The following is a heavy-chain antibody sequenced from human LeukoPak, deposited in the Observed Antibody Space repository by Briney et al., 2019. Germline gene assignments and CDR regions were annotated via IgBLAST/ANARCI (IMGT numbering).Heavy chain of an antibody. Sequence: SETLSLTCTASGGSISSYYWSWIRQPPGKGLEWIGRIYSSGSINYNPSLKSRVTMSVATSKTQFSLKLTSVTAADTAVYYCARAPVIMVRGVVMPNNKGEIAYYFDFWGQGTLVTVSS. CDR2: IYSSGSI. J-gene: IGHJ4*02. CDR3: ARAPVIMVRGVVMPNNKGEIAYYFDF. D-gene: IGHD3-10*01. V-gene: IGHV4-4*07. CDR1: GGSISSYY.